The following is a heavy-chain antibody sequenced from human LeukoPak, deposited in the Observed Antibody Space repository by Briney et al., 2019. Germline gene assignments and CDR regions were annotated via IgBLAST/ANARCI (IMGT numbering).Heavy chain of an antibody. CDR2: ISSSGDSS. CDR3: AKSPLDCSSTTCPDY. J-gene: IGHJ4*02. Sequence: QAGGSLRLSCAASGLTFSIYAMSWVRQAPGKGLEWVSAISSSGDSSYYADSVKGRFTISRDHFKSTLYLQMNSLRAEDTALYYCAKSPLDCSSTTCPDYWGQGTLVTVSS. D-gene: IGHD2-2*01. CDR1: GLTFSIYA. V-gene: IGHV3-23*01.